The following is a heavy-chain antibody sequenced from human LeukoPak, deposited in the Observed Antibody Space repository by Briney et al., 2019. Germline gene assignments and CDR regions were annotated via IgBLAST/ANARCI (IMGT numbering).Heavy chain of an antibody. CDR1: GDSISSGSYY. D-gene: IGHD5-12*01. Sequence: PSETLPLTCTVSGDSISSGSYYWSWLRQPAGKRLAWIGRIYTSGSTNYNPSLKSRVTISVDTSKNQFSLKLSSVTAADTAVYYCARDSSLVVANTFDYWGQGSLVTVSS. CDR2: IYTSGST. V-gene: IGHV4-61*02. CDR3: ARDSSLVVANTFDY. J-gene: IGHJ4*02.